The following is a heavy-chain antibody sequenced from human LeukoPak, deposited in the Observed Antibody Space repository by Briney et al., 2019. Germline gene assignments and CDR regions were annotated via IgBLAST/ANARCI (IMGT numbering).Heavy chain of an antibody. CDR1: GSSFTSYW. CDR3: ARRVGGSYSPFDY. D-gene: IGHD1-26*01. Sequence: GESLQISCKGSGSSFTSYWIGWVRQLPGKGLEWMGIIYPGDSDTRYSPSFQGQVTTSADKSISTAYLQWSSLKASDTAMYYCARRVGGSYSPFDYWGQGTLVTVSS. V-gene: IGHV5-51*01. J-gene: IGHJ4*02. CDR2: IYPGDSDT.